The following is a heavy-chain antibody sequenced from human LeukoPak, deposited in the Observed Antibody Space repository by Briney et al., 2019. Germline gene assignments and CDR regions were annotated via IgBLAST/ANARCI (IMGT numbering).Heavy chain of an antibody. CDR2: INPNSGAT. J-gene: IGHJ5*02. Sequence: ASVKVSCKASGYTFTGYYIHWVRQAPGQGLERLGWINPNSGATNYAQNFQGRVTMTRDTSISTAYMDPRGLRSDDSAVYYCAKDRASLITGLDPWGQGTLVTVSS. D-gene: IGHD3-16*01. V-gene: IGHV1-2*02. CDR3: AKDRASLITGLDP. CDR1: GYTFTGYY.